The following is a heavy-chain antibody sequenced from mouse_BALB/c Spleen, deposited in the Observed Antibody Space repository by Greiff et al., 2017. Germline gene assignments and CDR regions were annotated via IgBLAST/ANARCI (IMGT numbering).Heavy chain of an antibody. Sequence: QVQLQQSGAELVRPGSSVKISCKASGYAFSSYWMNWVKQRPGQGLEWIGQIYPGDGDTNYNGKFKGKATLTADKSSSTAYMQLSSLTSEDSAVYFCAREDYYGNLAWFAYWGQGTLVTVSA. CDR1: GYAFSSYW. J-gene: IGHJ3*01. CDR2: IYPGDGDT. D-gene: IGHD1-1*01. CDR3: AREDYYGNLAWFAY. V-gene: IGHV1-80*01.